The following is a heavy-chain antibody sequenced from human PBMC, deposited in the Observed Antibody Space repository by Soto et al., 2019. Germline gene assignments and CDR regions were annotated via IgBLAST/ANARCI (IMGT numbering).Heavy chain of an antibody. D-gene: IGHD3-22*01. CDR2: INHSGST. CDR1: GGSFSGYY. J-gene: IGHJ6*03. V-gene: IGHV4-34*01. Sequence: SGTLSLTCAVYGGSFSGYYWSWIRQPPGKGLEWIGEINHSGSTNYNPSLKSRVTISVDTSKNQFSLKLSSVTAADTAVYYCARLDDTYYYGDVWGKGTSVTVSS. CDR3: ARLDDTYYYGDV.